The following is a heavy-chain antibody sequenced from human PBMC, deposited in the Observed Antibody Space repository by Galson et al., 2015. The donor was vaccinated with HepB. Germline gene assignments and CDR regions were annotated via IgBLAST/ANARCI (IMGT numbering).Heavy chain of an antibody. CDR2: IDWDDDK. Sequence: PPLVKPTQTLTLTCTFSGFSLSTSGMCVSWIRQPPGKALEWLARIDWDDDKYYSTSLKTRLTISKDTSKNQVVLTMTNMDPVDTATYYCARMNSSGWYEYYFDYWGQGTLVTVSS. V-gene: IGHV2-70*11. CDR1: GFSLSTSGMC. CDR3: ARMNSSGWYEYYFDY. D-gene: IGHD6-19*01. J-gene: IGHJ4*02.